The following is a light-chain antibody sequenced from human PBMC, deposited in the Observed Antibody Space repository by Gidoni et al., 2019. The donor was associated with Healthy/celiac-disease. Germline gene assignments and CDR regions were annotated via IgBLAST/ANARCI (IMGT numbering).Light chain of an antibody. Sequence: SSELTQDPAVSVALGQTVRITCQGDSLRSYYASWYQQKPGQAPVLVIYGKNNRPSGIPDRFSGSSSGSTASLTITGAQAEDEADYYCNSRDSSDNHVVFGGGTKLTVL. J-gene: IGLJ2*01. CDR3: NSRDSSDNHVV. V-gene: IGLV3-19*01. CDR2: GKN. CDR1: SLRSYY.